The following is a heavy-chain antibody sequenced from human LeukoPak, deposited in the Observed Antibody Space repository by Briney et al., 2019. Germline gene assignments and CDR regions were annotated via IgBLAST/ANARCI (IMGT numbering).Heavy chain of an antibody. Sequence: ASVKVSCKASGYTFTSYGISWVRQAPGQGLEWMGWISAYNGNTNYAQKLQGRVTMTRDTSISTAYMELSRLRSDDTAVYYCARVYRGSYLNYWGQGTLVTVSS. V-gene: IGHV1-18*01. J-gene: IGHJ4*02. D-gene: IGHD1-26*01. CDR1: GYTFTSYG. CDR2: ISAYNGNT. CDR3: ARVYRGSYLNY.